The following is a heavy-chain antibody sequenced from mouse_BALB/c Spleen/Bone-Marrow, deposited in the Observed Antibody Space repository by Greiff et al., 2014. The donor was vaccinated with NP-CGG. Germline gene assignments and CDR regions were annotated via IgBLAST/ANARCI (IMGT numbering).Heavy chain of an antibody. CDR1: GFSLTSYG. V-gene: IGHV2-9*02. CDR2: IGVGGST. D-gene: IGHD1-1*01. J-gene: IGHJ2*01. CDR3: ARASYYYGSRYDY. Sequence: VKLVESGPGLVAPSQSLSITCTVSGFSLTSYGVHWVRQPPGKGLEWLGVIGVGGSTNYNSALMSRLNISKDNSKSQVFLKMNSLQTDDTAMYYCARASYYYGSRYDYWGQGTTLTVSS.